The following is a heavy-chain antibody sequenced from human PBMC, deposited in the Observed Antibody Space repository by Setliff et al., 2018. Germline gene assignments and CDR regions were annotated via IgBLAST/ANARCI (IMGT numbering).Heavy chain of an antibody. CDR1: GGTFDSYS. D-gene: IGHD6-19*01. J-gene: IGHJ4*02. CDR3: ARRGNRGSGWYAGIDY. Sequence: SVKVSCKASGGTFDSYSFTWLRQAPGQGLEWVGGFTPILLTPNYAQKFQGRFTISIDNAMNSLYLQMNSLRVADTAVYFCARRGNRGSGWYAGIDYWGQGTLVTVSS. CDR2: FTPILLTP. V-gene: IGHV1-69*05.